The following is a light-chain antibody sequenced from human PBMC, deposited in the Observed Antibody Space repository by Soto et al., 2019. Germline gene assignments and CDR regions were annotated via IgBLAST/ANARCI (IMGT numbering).Light chain of an antibody. CDR1: QSVTSN. CDR3: QQYNNWPLT. Sequence: EIVMTQSPATLSVSPGERVTLSCRASQSVTSNLAWYQQKPAQPPRRLIYGASTRATGIPARFSGSGSGTEFTLTISSLQSEDFAVYYCQQYNNWPLTFGGGTTV. V-gene: IGKV3-15*01. J-gene: IGKJ4*01. CDR2: GAS.